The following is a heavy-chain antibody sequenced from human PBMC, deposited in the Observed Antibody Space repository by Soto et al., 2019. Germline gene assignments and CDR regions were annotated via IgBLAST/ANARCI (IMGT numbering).Heavy chain of an antibody. CDR3: ERDQGISGWYWFDP. Sequence: SETLSLTCTVSGGSISRGNYYWCWIRQHPGKGLEWIGYIYYSGSAYYNPSLKSRVTISVDTSKSQFSLKLTSVTAADTAVYYCERDQGISGWYWFDPWGQGTLVTVSS. V-gene: IGHV4-31*03. CDR1: GGSISRGNYY. J-gene: IGHJ5*02. CDR2: IYYSGSA. D-gene: IGHD6-19*01.